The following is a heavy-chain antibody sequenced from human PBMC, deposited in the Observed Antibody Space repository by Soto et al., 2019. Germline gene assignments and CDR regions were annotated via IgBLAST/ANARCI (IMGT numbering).Heavy chain of an antibody. Sequence: ASVKVSCKASGYTFTGYYMHWVRQAPGQGLEWMGWINPNSGGTNYAQKFQGRVTMTRDTSISTAYMELSRLRSDDTAVYYCARNQKLASPYGMDVWGQGTTVTVSS. CDR2: INPNSGGT. D-gene: IGHD6-13*01. V-gene: IGHV1-2*02. CDR1: GYTFTGYY. CDR3: ARNQKLASPYGMDV. J-gene: IGHJ6*02.